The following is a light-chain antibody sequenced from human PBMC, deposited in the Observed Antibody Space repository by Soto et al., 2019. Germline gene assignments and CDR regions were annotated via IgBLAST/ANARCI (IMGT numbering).Light chain of an antibody. V-gene: IGLV7-43*01. CDR3: LLYSGGAGV. CDR2: STA. Sequence: QAVVTQEPSLTVSPGGTVTLTCASSSGAVTSNNYPNWFQQKPGQTPTTLISSTANKHSWTPARFSGSLLGGKAALTLSGVQPEDEADYYCLLYSGGAGVFGGGTKVTVL. CDR1: SGAVTSNNY. J-gene: IGLJ3*02.